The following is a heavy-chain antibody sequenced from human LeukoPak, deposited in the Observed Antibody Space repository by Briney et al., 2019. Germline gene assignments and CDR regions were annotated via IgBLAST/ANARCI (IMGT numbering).Heavy chain of an antibody. V-gene: IGHV4-4*09. CDR3: ARLSGKTSSYGD. D-gene: IGHD4-17*01. Sequence: PSETLSLTCTVSGGSISSYYWSWIRQPPGKGLEWIGYIYTSGSTNYNPSLKSRVTISVDTSKNQFSLKLSSVTAADTAVYYCARLSGKTSSYGDWGQGTLVTVSS. CDR2: IYTSGST. J-gene: IGHJ4*02. CDR1: GGSISSYY.